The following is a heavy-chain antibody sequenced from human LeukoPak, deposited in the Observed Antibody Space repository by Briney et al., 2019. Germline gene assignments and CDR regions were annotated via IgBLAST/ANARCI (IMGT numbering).Heavy chain of an antibody. CDR3: ARASITMVRGVILNWFDP. CDR1: GYTLTELS. Sequence: ASVKVSCKVSGYTLTELSMHWVRQAPGKGLEWMGGFDPEDGETIYAQKFQGRVTMTTDTSTSTAYMELRSLRSDDTAVYYCARASITMVRGVILNWFDPWGQGTLVTVSS. D-gene: IGHD3-10*01. J-gene: IGHJ5*02. CDR2: FDPEDGET. V-gene: IGHV1-24*01.